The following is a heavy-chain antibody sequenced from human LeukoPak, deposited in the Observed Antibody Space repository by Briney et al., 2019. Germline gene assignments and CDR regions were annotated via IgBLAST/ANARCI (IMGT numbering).Heavy chain of an antibody. J-gene: IGHJ5*02. D-gene: IGHD3-16*01. CDR3: TRTLGAVADSRYWFDP. CDR1: GYTFTTYY. V-gene: IGHV1-46*01. CDR2: VNPSGGGT. Sequence: PGGSLRLSCAASGYTFTTYYMHWVRQAPGQGLEWMGVVNPSGGGTSYSQMFQGRLTMTRDMSTSTVYMELSSLRSEDTAVYYCTRTLGAVADSRYWFDPWGQGTLVTVSS.